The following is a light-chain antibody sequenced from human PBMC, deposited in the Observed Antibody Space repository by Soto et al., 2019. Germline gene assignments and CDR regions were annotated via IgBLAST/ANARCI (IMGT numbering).Light chain of an antibody. CDR3: QQYGGSPFT. Sequence: EIVLTQSPGTLSLSPGERATLSCRASQSVSVNSLAWYQQKGGQAPRLLIYAASTRATGVPDRFSGTGSGTDFALTISRLETDDSAVYYCQQYGGSPFTVGPGTKVDIK. V-gene: IGKV3-20*01. J-gene: IGKJ3*01. CDR1: QSVSVNS. CDR2: AAS.